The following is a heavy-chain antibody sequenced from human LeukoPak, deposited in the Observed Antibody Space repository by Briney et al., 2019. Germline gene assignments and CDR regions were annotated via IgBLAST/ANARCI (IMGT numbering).Heavy chain of an antibody. Sequence: SVKLSCKASGYPFTSYGISWVRQAPGQGLEWMGWISAYNGHTNYAQMLQGRVTMTTDTSTTTAYMELRNLRSDDTAIYYCARPYKGAVGDYWGQGTLVTVSS. CDR3: ARPYKGAVGDY. V-gene: IGHV1-18*01. CDR2: ISAYNGHT. D-gene: IGHD1-26*01. CDR1: GYPFTSYG. J-gene: IGHJ4*02.